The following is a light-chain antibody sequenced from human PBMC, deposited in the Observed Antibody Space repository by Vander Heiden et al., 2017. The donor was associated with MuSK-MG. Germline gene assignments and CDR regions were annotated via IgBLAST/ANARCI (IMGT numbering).Light chain of an antibody. CDR3: QQSTTASMVT. CDR2: AAS. V-gene: IGKV1-39*01. CDR1: QNIDRH. Sequence: DIQMTQSPSTLSAFVGDRVTITCRTSQNIDRHLNWHQHKPGTAPRLLIYAASLLESGVPSRFRGSGSGTEFTLTISSLQLDDFGTYYCQQSTTASMVTFGPGTKV. J-gene: IGKJ3*01.